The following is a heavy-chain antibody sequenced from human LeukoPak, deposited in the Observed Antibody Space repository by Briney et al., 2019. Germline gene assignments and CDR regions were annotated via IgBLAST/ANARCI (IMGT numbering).Heavy chain of an antibody. Sequence: QPGGSLTLSCAASGFTFSDYWIHWVRHAPAKGLVWVSRINTDGSITNYADSVKGRFSISRDNAKNTLYLQMSSLRAEDTAVYYCARDRGPRTGFMVREAYDYWGQGTLVTVSS. CDR1: GFTFSDYW. CDR2: INTDGSIT. V-gene: IGHV3-74*01. J-gene: IGHJ4*02. D-gene: IGHD3-10*01. CDR3: ARDRGPRTGFMVREAYDY.